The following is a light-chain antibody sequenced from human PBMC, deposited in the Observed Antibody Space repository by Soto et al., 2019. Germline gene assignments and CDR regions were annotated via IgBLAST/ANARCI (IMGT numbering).Light chain of an antibody. V-gene: IGKV3-15*01. CDR1: QSISAN. Sequence: EIVMTHSPATLSGSPGDIATLSVRASQSISANLAWYQQKPGQTPRLLIYGASTRASGVPAKFSGSGSGTDFTLTISRLEPEDFAVYYCQQYGSSPRTFGQGTKVDIK. J-gene: IGKJ1*01. CDR3: QQYGSSPRT. CDR2: GAS.